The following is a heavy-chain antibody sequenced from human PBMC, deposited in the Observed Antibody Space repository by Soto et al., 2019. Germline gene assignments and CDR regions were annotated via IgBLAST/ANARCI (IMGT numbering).Heavy chain of an antibody. V-gene: IGHV4-39*01. D-gene: IGHD4-17*01. J-gene: IGHJ3*02. CDR2: IYYSGST. CDR3: ANSFETTVTTLYGAFDI. Sequence: SETLSLTCTVSGGSISSSSYYWGWIRQPPGKGLEWIGSIYYSGSTYYNPSLKSRVTISVDTSKNQFSLKLSSVTAADTAVYYCANSFETTVTTLYGAFDIWGQGTMVTVSS. CDR1: GGSISSSSYY.